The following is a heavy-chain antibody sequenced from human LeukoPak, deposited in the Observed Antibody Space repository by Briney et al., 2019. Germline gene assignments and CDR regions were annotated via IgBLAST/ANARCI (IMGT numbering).Heavy chain of an antibody. CDR2: IYSDESSA. V-gene: IGHV3-74*01. J-gene: IGHJ4*02. CDR1: GFTLSDYW. CDR3: ARDDGRGYFDY. D-gene: IGHD2-15*01. Sequence: GGSLRLSCTASGFTLSDYWMQWVRQAPGKGLEWISRIYSDESSAYYADSVKGRFTISRDNAKKTLYLQMNSLRAEDTAVYYCARDDGRGYFDYWGQGTLVTVSS.